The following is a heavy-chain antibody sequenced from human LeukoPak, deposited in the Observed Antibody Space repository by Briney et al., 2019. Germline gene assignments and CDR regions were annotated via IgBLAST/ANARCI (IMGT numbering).Heavy chain of an antibody. CDR2: INPGGGST. V-gene: IGHV1-46*01. CDR1: GYTFTSYY. J-gene: IGHJ5*02. CDR3: ARGANFFGVVENNWFDP. D-gene: IGHD3-3*01. Sequence: ASVKVSCKASGYTFTSYYMHWVGQAPGQGLEWMGIINPGGGSTSYAQKFQGRVTMTTYTSTSTVYMELCSLRSEDTAVYYCARGANFFGVVENNWFDPWGQGTLVTVSS.